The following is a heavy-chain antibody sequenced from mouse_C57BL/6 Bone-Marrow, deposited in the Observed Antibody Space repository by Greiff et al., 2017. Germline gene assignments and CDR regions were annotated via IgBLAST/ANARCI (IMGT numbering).Heavy chain of an antibody. J-gene: IGHJ2*01. D-gene: IGHD2-5*01. Sequence: VQLQQSGPELVKPGASVKMSCKASGYTFTDYNMHWVKQSHGKSLEWIGYINPNNGGTSYNQKFKGKATLTVNKSSSTAYMALRSLTSEDSAVYYCARSGDSNLDYWGQGTTLTVSS. CDR3: ARSGDSNLDY. CDR2: INPNNGGT. V-gene: IGHV1-22*01. CDR1: GYTFTDYN.